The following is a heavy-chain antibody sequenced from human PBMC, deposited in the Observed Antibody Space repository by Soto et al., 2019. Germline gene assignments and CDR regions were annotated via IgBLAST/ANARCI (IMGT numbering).Heavy chain of an antibody. Sequence: GGSLRLSCAASGFTFSSYAMSWVRQAPGKGLEWVSAISGSGGSTYYADSVKGRFTISRDNSENTLYLQMNSLRAEDTAVYYCALHPYGDYWYYFDYWGQGTLVTVSS. V-gene: IGHV3-23*01. CDR1: GFTFSSYA. CDR3: ALHPYGDYWYYFDY. J-gene: IGHJ4*02. D-gene: IGHD4-17*01. CDR2: ISGSGGST.